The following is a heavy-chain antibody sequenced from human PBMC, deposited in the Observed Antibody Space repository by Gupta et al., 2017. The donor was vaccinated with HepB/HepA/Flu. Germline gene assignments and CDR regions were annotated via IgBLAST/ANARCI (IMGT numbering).Heavy chain of an antibody. Sequence: EVHLVQSGAGVKKLGASLKISCKGSGYRVPRYWIGWVREMPGKGLEWMGIIYPGDSDTRYSPSFQGQVTISADKSINTAYLQWSSLKASDTAMYYCARQMDYYDSSGFYLFDYWGQGTLVTVSS. CDR1: GYRVPRYW. J-gene: IGHJ4*02. V-gene: IGHV5-51*01. CDR3: ARQMDYYDSSGFYLFDY. CDR2: IYPGDSDT. D-gene: IGHD3-22*01.